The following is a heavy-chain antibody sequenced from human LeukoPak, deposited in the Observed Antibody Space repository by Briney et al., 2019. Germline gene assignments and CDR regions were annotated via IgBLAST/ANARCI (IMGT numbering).Heavy chain of an antibody. V-gene: IGHV4-30-4*01. Sequence: SQTLSLTCTVSGGSISSGDYYWSWIRQPPGKGLEWIGYIYYSGSTYYNPSLKSRVTISLETTENQFSLRLRSVTAADTAVYYCARGGIAVADTYYYYYMDVWGKGTWVTVSS. CDR3: ARGGIAVADTYYYYYMDV. CDR2: IYYSGST. J-gene: IGHJ6*03. CDR1: GGSISSGDYY. D-gene: IGHD6-19*01.